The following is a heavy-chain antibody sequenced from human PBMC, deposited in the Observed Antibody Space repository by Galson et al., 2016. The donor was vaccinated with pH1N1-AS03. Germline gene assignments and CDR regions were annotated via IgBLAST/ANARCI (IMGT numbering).Heavy chain of an antibody. J-gene: IGHJ4*02. D-gene: IGHD3-10*01. CDR2: IDPSGGPT. CDR3: ARGLTYHFGSGSVF. V-gene: IGHV1-46*01. CDR1: GYTLTRYY. Sequence: SVKVSCKASGYTLTRYYMHWVRQAPGQGLEWMGIIDPSGGPTTYAPKFQGRITITTDTSTSTVYMELSSLRSEDTAVYYCARGLTYHFGSGSVFWGQGTLVTVSS.